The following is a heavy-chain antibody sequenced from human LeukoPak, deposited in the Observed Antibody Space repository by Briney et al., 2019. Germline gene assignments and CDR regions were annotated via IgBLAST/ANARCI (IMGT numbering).Heavy chain of an antibody. J-gene: IGHJ3*02. CDR1: GFTFSSYW. V-gene: IGHV3-7*03. CDR3: AREPRGPLKDAFDI. Sequence: GGSLRLSCAASGFTFSSYWMSWVRQAPGKGLEWVANIKQDGSEKYYVDSVKGRFTISRGNAKNSLYLQMNSLRAEDTAVYYCAREPRGPLKDAFDIWGQGTMVTVSS. CDR2: IKQDGSEK.